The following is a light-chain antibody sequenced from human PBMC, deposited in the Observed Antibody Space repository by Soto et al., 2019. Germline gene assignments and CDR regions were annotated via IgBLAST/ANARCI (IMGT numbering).Light chain of an antibody. CDR3: KQYYDWPRT. CDR1: QTVSSN. CDR2: GAS. J-gene: IGKJ1*01. Sequence: EIVMTQSPATLSVSPGERATLSCRASQTVSSNLAWYQQKPGQAPRLFIYGASTRATGIPARFSGSGSGTEFTLATSSLQPEDFAVYYCKQYYDWPRTFGQGTKVEIK. V-gene: IGKV3-15*01.